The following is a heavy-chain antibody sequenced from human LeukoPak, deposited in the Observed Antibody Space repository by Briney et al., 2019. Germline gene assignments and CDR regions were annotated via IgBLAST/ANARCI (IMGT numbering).Heavy chain of an antibody. CDR1: GYSFPTYW. J-gene: IGHJ4*02. CDR2: IYPDESNI. Sequence: GESLKISCKGSGYSFPTYWIAWVRQMPGKGLEWMGIIYPDESNIRYSPSFQGQVTISADKSFSTAYLQWSSLKASDTAMYYCARPPSRGYSSSFEYWGQGTLVTVSS. V-gene: IGHV5-51*01. D-gene: IGHD2-2*03. CDR3: ARPPSRGYSSSFEY.